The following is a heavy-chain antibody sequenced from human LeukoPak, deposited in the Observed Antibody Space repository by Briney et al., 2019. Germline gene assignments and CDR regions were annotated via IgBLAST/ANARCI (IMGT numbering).Heavy chain of an antibody. V-gene: IGHV3-23*01. J-gene: IGHJ4*02. Sequence: GGSLRLSCAASGFTFSSYAMSWVRQAPGKGLEWVSAISGSGGSTYYADSVKGRFTISRDNSKNTLYLQMNSLSAEDTAVYYCAKLRNLAGRAFDYWGQGTLGNGSS. D-gene: IGHD6-19*01. CDR1: GFTFSSYA. CDR3: AKLRNLAGRAFDY. CDR2: ISGSGGST.